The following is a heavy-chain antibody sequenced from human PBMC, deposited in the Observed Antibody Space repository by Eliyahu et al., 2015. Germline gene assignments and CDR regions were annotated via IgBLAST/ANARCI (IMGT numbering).Heavy chain of an antibody. CDR2: ISHSWII. J-gene: IGHJ4*02. CDR1: GAPINXNYW. Sequence: QVQLQESGPGLVKPWGTLSLTCVVSGAPINXNYWWTLVPPAPGGGMELIGEISHSWIINYNPSLSSRLTLSVDKSRNQFSLRLTSMTAADTAIYFCARAADRPLGDYGRIDYWGQGTLVTVSS. CDR3: ARAADRPLGDYGRIDY. V-gene: IGHV4-4*02. D-gene: IGHD4-23*01.